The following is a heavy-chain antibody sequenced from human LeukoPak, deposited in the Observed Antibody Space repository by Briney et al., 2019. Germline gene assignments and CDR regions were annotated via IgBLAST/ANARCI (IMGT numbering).Heavy chain of an antibody. CDR2: IHGGGDIT. D-gene: IGHD3-10*01. CDR1: GFTFSNYA. CDR3: AKDLLGFYYGSGTYDY. J-gene: IGHJ4*02. Sequence: GGSLRLSCAASGFTFSNYAINWVRQAPEEGLEWVSTIHGGGDITYYADSVKGRFTISRDNSKNTLYLQMNSLRAEDTAVYYCAKDLLGFYYGSGTYDYWGQGTLVTVSS. V-gene: IGHV3-23*01.